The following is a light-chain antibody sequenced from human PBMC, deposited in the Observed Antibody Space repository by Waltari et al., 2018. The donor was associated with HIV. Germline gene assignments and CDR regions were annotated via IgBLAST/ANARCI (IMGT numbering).Light chain of an antibody. V-gene: IGLV2-23*02. CDR1: SSDVGAYNL. CDR3: CSYVSEIVPCV. Sequence: QTALTQPASVSGSPGQSITISCTGTSSDVGAYNLVSWYQQHPGKAPRRSIYDVSERPAGVSNRVTGSKSGNTASLTISGLQAEDEADYYCCSYVSEIVPCVFGGGTKLTVL. J-gene: IGLJ3*02. CDR2: DVS.